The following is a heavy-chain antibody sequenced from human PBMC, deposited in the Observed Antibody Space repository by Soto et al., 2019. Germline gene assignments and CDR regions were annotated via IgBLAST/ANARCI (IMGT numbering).Heavy chain of an antibody. CDR1: GGSFSGYY. J-gene: IGHJ6*03. D-gene: IGHD2-8*01. CDR2: INHSGST. CDR3: ARALRYCTNGVCYNYYYYYMDV. V-gene: IGHV4-34*01. Sequence: SETLSLTCAVYGGSFSGYYWSWIRQPPGKGLEWIGEINHSGSTNYNPSLKSRVTISVDTSKNQFSLKLSSVTAADTAVYYCARALRYCTNGVCYNYYYYYMDVWGKGTTVTVSS.